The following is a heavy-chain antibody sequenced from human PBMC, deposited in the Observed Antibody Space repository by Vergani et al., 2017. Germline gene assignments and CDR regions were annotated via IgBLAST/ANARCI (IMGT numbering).Heavy chain of an antibody. Sequence: QVQLVESAGGVVQPGGSLRLSCAASGFTFSNFGMHWICQAPCKGRECLAYIGKDGINTRYRDAVKGRFTVSRDNSKDILYLQMDSLGSEDTALYYCARYLRDWTDGLPDSWGPGTLVIVSS. D-gene: IGHD2-21*02. V-gene: IGHV3-30*02. CDR1: GFTFSNFG. CDR3: ARYLRDWTDGLPDS. CDR2: IGKDGINT. J-gene: IGHJ4*02.